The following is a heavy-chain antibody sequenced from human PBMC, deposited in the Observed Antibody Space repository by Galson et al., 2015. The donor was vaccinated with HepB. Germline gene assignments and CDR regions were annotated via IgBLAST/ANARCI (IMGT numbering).Heavy chain of an antibody. CDR2: TTHYGRT. CDR3: ARDPQVTRENYYYYYGMDV. CDR1: GGSFSGYF. Sequence: ETLSLTCAVYGGSFSGYFWSWIRQSPGKGLGWIGETTHYGRTNYNPSLKSRVTISVDTSKNQISLKLGSATAADTAVYYCARDPQVTRENYYYYYGMDVWGQGTTVTVSS. J-gene: IGHJ6*02. D-gene: IGHD4-11*01. V-gene: IGHV4-34*01.